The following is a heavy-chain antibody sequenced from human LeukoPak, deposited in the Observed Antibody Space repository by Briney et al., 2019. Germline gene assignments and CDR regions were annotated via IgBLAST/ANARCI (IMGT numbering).Heavy chain of an antibody. CDR1: GFTFSSYF. CDR2: ISGSDNTI. Sequence: GGSLRLSCAASGFTFSSYFMIWVRQAPGKGLEWVSYISGSDNTIHYADSVKGRFTISRDNAKNSLHLQMNSLRDEDTAVYFCARGTWLGATYRFDSWGPGTLVTVSS. CDR3: ARGTWLGATYRFDS. D-gene: IGHD3-22*01. V-gene: IGHV3-48*02. J-gene: IGHJ4*02.